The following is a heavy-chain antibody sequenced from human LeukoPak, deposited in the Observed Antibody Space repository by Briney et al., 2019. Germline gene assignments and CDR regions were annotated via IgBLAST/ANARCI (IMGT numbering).Heavy chain of an antibody. CDR1: GYTFTNYD. CDR2: INPNSGDT. Sequence: ASVKVSCKASGYTFTNYDINWVRQATGQGLEWMEWINPNSGDTNFAQKFQGRVTMTRDTSISTVYMELSRLRSDDTAVFYCARGYYDSSDFEYFQHWGQGTLVTVSS. CDR3: ARGYYDSSDFEYFQH. J-gene: IGHJ1*01. V-gene: IGHV1-2*02. D-gene: IGHD3-22*01.